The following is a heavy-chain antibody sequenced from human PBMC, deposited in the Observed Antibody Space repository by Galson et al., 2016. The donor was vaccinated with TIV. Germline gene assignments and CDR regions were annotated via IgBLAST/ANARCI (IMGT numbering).Heavy chain of an antibody. D-gene: IGHD2-2*01. Sequence: SETLSLTCTVSGGSISSTSYYWGWIRQPPGKGLEWIGNIYYSGSAYYNPSLKSRVTISVDTSKNQFSLKLISLTAADTAVYYCATYCSSTTCLFDPWGQGTLVTVSS. CDR3: ATYCSSTTCLFDP. V-gene: IGHV4-39*01. J-gene: IGHJ5*02. CDR2: IYYSGSA. CDR1: GGSISSTSYY.